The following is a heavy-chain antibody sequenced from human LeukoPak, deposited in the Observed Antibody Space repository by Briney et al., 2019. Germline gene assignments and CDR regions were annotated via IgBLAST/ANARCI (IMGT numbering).Heavy chain of an antibody. Sequence: GSLRLSCAASGFIVSSCYMYWVRQAPGKGLEWVSFIHRDDKTYYADSVKGRFTISRDNAKNSLYLQMNSLRAEDTAVYYCARDASSGWYARYFDYWGQGTLVTVSS. V-gene: IGHV3-53*01. J-gene: IGHJ4*02. CDR1: GFIVSSCY. CDR2: IHRDDKT. D-gene: IGHD6-19*01. CDR3: ARDASSGWYARYFDY.